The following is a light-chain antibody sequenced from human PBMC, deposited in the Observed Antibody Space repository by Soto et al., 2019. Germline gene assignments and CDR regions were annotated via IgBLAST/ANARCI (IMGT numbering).Light chain of an antibody. J-gene: IGKJ4*01. CDR3: KQPNSHRLA. Sequence: DIPLTQSPSFLSASVGDRVTITCRASQGINSHLAWYQQMPGKVPNLLIYDASTLQSGVPSRFSGSGSGTEFTLTINSLQTEGFASYYCKQPNSHRLAFGGGTNVEIK. V-gene: IGKV1-9*01. CDR1: QGINSH. CDR2: DAS.